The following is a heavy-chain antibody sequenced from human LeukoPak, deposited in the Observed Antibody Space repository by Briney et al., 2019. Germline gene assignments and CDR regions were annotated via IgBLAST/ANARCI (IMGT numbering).Heavy chain of an antibody. V-gene: IGHV1-18*01. CDR2: INTYNGNT. CDR3: ARDFHCSGGSCLDAFDI. D-gene: IGHD2-15*01. J-gene: IGHJ3*02. CDR1: GYTFTSYG. Sequence: ASVKVSCKASGYTFTSYGISWVRQAPGQGLEWMGWINTYNGNTIYTQKLQGRVTMTTDTSTSTAYMELRSLRSDDTAVYYCARDFHCSGGSCLDAFDIWGQGTVVTVSS.